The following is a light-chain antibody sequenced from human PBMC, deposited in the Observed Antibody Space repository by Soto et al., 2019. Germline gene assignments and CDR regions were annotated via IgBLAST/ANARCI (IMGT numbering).Light chain of an antibody. J-gene: IGLJ1*01. CDR2: GNN. V-gene: IGLV1-40*01. CDR3: QSYDSTLSGLYV. CDR1: SAKIGAGYD. Sequence: QSALTQPPSMSGAPGQRVTISCTGTSAKIGAGYDVHWYQQLPGMSPKLLIYGNNKRPLVVPDRFSGSKSGTSASLAITGLQAEDEADYYCQSYDSTLSGLYVLGTGTKVTVL.